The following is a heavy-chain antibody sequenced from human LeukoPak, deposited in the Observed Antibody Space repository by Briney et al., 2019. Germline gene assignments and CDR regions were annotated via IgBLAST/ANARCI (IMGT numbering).Heavy chain of an antibody. D-gene: IGHD6-13*01. CDR1: GDSISSYY. CDR3: ARVAQQPPYYFDY. V-gene: IGHV4-59*08. Sequence: SETLSLTCTVSGDSISSYYWSWIRQPPGKGLEWIGYIYYSGSTNYNPSLKSRVTISVDTSKNQFSLKLSSVTAADTAVYYCARVAQQPPYYFDYWGQGTLVTVSS. J-gene: IGHJ4*02. CDR2: IYYSGST.